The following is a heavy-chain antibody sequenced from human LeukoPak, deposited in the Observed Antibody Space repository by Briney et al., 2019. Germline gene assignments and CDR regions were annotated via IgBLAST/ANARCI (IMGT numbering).Heavy chain of an antibody. Sequence: ASVKVSCKAFGYTFTSNFMHWVRQAPGQGLEWMGIINPSGGSTGYAQKFQGRVTMTRDMSTSTVYMELSRLRSDDTAVYYCAETYYYGSGTSDFGFDPWGQGTLVTVSS. CDR1: GYTFTSNF. V-gene: IGHV1-46*01. D-gene: IGHD3-10*01. CDR3: AETYYYGSGTSDFGFDP. CDR2: INPSGGST. J-gene: IGHJ5*02.